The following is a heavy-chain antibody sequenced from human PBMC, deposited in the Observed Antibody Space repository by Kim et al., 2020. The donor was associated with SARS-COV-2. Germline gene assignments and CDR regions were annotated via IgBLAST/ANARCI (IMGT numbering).Heavy chain of an antibody. CDR1: GFTFSSYG. J-gene: IGHJ6*02. CDR2: ISYDGSNK. CDR3: ARDRLLWCGEFFIGMDV. V-gene: IGHV3-33*05. Sequence: GGSLRLSCAASGFTFSSYGMHWVRQAPGKGLEWVAVISYDGSNKYYADSVKGRFTISRDNSKNTLYLQMNSLRAEDTAVYYCARDRLLWCGEFFIGMDVWGQGTTVTVSS. D-gene: IGHD3-10*01.